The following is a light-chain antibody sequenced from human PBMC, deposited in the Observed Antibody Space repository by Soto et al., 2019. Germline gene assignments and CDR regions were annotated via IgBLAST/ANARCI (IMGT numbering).Light chain of an antibody. Sequence: DIQMTQSPSTLSASVGDRVTIPCRASQSVGRSLAWYQQQRGKAPKLLIYGVSTLESGVPSRFSGFGSGTEFTLSISSLQPGDFGTYYCQQFYKGWTFGQGTRV. CDR1: QSVGRS. CDR3: QQFYKGWT. J-gene: IGKJ1*01. V-gene: IGKV1-5*01. CDR2: GVS.